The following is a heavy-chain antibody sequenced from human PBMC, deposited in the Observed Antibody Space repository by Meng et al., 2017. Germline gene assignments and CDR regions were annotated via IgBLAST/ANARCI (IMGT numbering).Heavy chain of an antibody. CDR3: ARDPATVTKDYYYYYGMDV. Sequence: SVKVSCKASGGTFSSYAISWVRQAPGQGLEWMGGIIPICGTANYAQKFQGRVTITADESTSTAYMELSSLRSEDTAVYYCARDPATVTKDYYYYYGMDVWGQGTTVTVSS. D-gene: IGHD4-17*01. V-gene: IGHV1-69*13. CDR1: GGTFSSYA. J-gene: IGHJ6*02. CDR2: IIPICGTA.